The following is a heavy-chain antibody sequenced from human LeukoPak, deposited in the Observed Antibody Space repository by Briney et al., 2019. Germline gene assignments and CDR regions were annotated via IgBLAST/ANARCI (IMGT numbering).Heavy chain of an antibody. D-gene: IGHD3-22*01. CDR1: GFTFSSYA. CDR2: ISGSGGGT. CDR3: AKDQYYDSSGYYYGDAFDI. V-gene: IGHV3-23*01. J-gene: IGHJ3*02. Sequence: PGGSLRLSCAASGFTFSSYAMSWVRQAPGKGLEWVSAISGSGGGTYYADSVKGRFTISRDNSKNTLYLQMNSLRAEDTAVYYCAKDQYYDSSGYYYGDAFDIWGQGTMVTVSS.